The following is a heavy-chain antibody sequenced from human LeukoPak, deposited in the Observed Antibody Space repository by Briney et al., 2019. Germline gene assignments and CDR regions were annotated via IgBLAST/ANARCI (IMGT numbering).Heavy chain of an antibody. V-gene: IGHV3-53*01. CDR2: IYSGGST. CDR3: AGGGSGRDFDY. CDR1: GFTLSSNY. D-gene: IGHD3-10*01. J-gene: IGHJ4*02. Sequence: GGSLRLSCAASGFTLSSNYMSWVRQAPGKGLEWVSVIYSGGSTYYPDSVKARFTISRDNSKNPLYLQLNDLIAHDRAVYYCAGGGSGRDFDYWGQGTLVTVSS.